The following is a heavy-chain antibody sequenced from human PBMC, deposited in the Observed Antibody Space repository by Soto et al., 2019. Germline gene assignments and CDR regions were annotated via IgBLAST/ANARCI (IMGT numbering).Heavy chain of an antibody. CDR2: IIPIFGTA. CDR3: ARGDYGSGSYTFDY. V-gene: IGHV1-69*12. CDR1: GGTFSSYA. J-gene: IGHJ4*02. Sequence: QVQLVQSGAEVKKPGSSVKVSCKASGGTFSSYAISWVRQAPGQGLEWMGGIIPIFGTANYAQKFQGRVTXXAXEXXSTAYMELSSLRSEDTAVYYCARGDYGSGSYTFDYWGQGTLVTVSS. D-gene: IGHD3-10*01.